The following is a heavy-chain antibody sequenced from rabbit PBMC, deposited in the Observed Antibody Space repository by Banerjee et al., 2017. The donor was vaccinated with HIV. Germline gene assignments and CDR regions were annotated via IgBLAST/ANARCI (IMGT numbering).Heavy chain of an antibody. CDR2: IYAGSSGST. J-gene: IGHJ4*01. V-gene: IGHV1S40*01. CDR1: GFSFSSSYYY. Sequence: QQLEESGGDLVKPGASLTLTCTASGFSFSSSYYYMCWVRQAPGKGLEVVACIYAGSSGSTQYANWAKGRFTISKISSTTVTLQMTSLTAADTATYFCARDDAGVVGYDWDLWGQGTLVTVS. CDR3: ARDDAGVVGYDWDL. D-gene: IGHD4-2*01.